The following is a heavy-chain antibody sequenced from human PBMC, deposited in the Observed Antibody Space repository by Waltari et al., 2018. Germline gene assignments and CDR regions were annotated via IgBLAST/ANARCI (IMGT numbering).Heavy chain of an antibody. V-gene: IGHV1-24*01. CDR2: FDPEDGET. J-gene: IGHJ1*01. Sequence: QVQPVQSGDEVKKPGASVKVSCKVSGYTLPDFSMHRVRTAPGKGLEWMGGFDPEDGETIYAQKCQGRVTMTEDTSTDTAYMELSSLRSEDTAVYYCATVRNYCSSTSCYRNFQHWGQGTLVTVSS. CDR1: GYTLPDFS. D-gene: IGHD2-2*01. CDR3: ATVRNYCSSTSCYRNFQH.